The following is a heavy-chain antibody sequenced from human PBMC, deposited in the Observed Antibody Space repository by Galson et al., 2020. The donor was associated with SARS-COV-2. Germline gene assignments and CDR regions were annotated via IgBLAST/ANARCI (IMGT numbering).Heavy chain of an antibody. CDR2: INPNSGGT. CDR1: GYTFTGYY. Sequence: ASVKVSCKASGYTFTGYYIHWVRQAPGQGLEWMAWINPNSGGTNYAQKFQGRVTMTSDTSISTAYMELSSLRSDDTAVFYCARGGADYYDSRGHYNGLYDYWGQGTLVTVSS. CDR3: ARGGADYYDSRGHYNGLYDY. D-gene: IGHD3-22*01. V-gene: IGHV1-2*02. J-gene: IGHJ4*02.